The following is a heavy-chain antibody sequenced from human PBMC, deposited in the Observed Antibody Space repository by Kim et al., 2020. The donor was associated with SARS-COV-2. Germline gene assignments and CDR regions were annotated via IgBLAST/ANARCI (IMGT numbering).Heavy chain of an antibody. Sequence: ASVKVSCKASGYTFTGYYMHWVRQAPGQGLEWMGRINPNSGGTNYAQKFQGRVTMTRDTSISTAYMELSRLRSDDTAVYYCARSARVTYYSNPTNFDYWGQGTLVTVSS. CDR3: ARSARVTYYSNPTNFDY. CDR2: INPNSGGT. J-gene: IGHJ4*02. CDR1: GYTFTGYY. D-gene: IGHD4-4*01. V-gene: IGHV1-2*06.